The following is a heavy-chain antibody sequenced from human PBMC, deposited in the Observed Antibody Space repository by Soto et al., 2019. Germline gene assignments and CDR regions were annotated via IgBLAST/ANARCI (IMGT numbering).Heavy chain of an antibody. J-gene: IGHJ4*02. D-gene: IGHD3-22*01. CDR1: GGSISSYY. Sequence: SETLSLTCTVSGGSISSYYWSWIRQPAGRGLEWIGRIYTSGSTNYNPSLKSRVTMSVDTSKNQFSLKLSSVTAADTAVYYCARTPDSSYDSSGYYYPYYFDYWGQGTLVTVSS. CDR2: IYTSGST. CDR3: ARTPDSSYDSSGYYYPYYFDY. V-gene: IGHV4-4*07.